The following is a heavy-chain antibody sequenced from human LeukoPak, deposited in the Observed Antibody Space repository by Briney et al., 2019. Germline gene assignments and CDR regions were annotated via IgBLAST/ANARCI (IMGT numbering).Heavy chain of an antibody. V-gene: IGHV3-33*01. J-gene: IGHJ4*02. CDR2: IWYDGSNK. Sequence: GGSLRLSCAAPGFTFSSYGMHWVRQAPGKGLEWVAVIWYDGSNKYYADSVKGRFTISRDNSKNTLYLQMNSLRAEDTAVYYCARDHGSGYLDYWGQGTLVTVSS. D-gene: IGHD3-3*01. CDR1: GFTFSSYG. CDR3: ARDHGSGYLDY.